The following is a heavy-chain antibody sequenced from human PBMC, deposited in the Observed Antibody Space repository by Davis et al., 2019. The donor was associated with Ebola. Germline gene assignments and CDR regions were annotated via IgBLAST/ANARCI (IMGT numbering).Heavy chain of an antibody. V-gene: IGHV1-3*01. D-gene: IGHD4-17*01. CDR1: GYTFTSYA. Sequence: ASVKVSCKASGYTFTSYAMHWVRQAPGQRLEWMGWINAGNGNTKYSQKFQGRVTITADKSTSTAYMELSSLRSEDTAVYYCARGLTPHDDYGAGDWGQGTLVTVSS. J-gene: IGHJ4*02. CDR3: ARGLTPHDDYGAGD. CDR2: INAGNGNT.